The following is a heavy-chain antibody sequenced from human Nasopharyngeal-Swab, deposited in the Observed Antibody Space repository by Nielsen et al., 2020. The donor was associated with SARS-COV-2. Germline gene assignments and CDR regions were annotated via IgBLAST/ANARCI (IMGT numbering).Heavy chain of an antibody. CDR1: GFTFSSYN. V-gene: IGHV3-21*01. Sequence: GGSLRLSCAASGFTFSSYNMNWVRQAPGKGLEWVSSISSSSSYIYYADSVKGRFTISRDNAKNSLYLQMNSLRAEDTAVYYCARDSGIGAYFYYGMDVWGQGTTVTVSS. CDR2: ISSSSSYI. D-gene: IGHD3-10*01. CDR3: ARDSGIGAYFYYGMDV. J-gene: IGHJ6*02.